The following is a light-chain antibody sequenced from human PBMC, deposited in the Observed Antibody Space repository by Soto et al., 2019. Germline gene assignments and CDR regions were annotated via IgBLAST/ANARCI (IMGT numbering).Light chain of an antibody. CDR3: QQYGSSPFT. CDR2: GAS. J-gene: IGKJ3*01. Sequence: EIVLTQSPGTLSLSPGERATLSCRASQSVSSNYLAWYQQKPGQAPSLLIYGASSRATGIPDRFSGSGSGTDFTLTISRLEPEDFALYYCQQYGSSPFTFGPGTKVDIK. V-gene: IGKV3-20*01. CDR1: QSVSSNY.